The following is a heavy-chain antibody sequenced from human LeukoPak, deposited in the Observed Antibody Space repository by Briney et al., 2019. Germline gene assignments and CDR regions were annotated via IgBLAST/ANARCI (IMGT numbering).Heavy chain of an antibody. CDR1: GGSISSYY. CDR2: IYYSGST. J-gene: IGHJ5*02. CDR3: TRDVGSGSYYNRNWFDP. Sequence: SETLSLTCTVSGGSISSYYWSWIRQPPGKGLEWIGYIYYSGSTNYNPSLKSRVTISVGTSKNQFSLKLSSVTAADTAVYYCTRDVGSGSYYNRNWFDPWGQGTLVTVSS. D-gene: IGHD3-10*01. V-gene: IGHV4-59*01.